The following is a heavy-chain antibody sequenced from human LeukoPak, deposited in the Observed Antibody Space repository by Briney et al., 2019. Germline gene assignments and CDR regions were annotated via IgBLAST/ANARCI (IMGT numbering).Heavy chain of an antibody. CDR3: ARTMAIGVNWFDP. V-gene: IGHV1-69*04. Sequence: ASVKVSCTASGGTFSSYALSWVRQAPGQGLEWMGRIIPIFGIANYAQKFQGRVTITADKSTSTAYMELSSLRSEDTAVYYCARTMAIGVNWFDPWGQGTLVTVSS. CDR1: GGTFSSYA. D-gene: IGHD3-10*01. CDR2: IIPIFGIA. J-gene: IGHJ5*02.